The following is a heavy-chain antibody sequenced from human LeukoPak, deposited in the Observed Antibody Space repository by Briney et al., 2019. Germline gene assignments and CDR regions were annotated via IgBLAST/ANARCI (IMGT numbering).Heavy chain of an antibody. J-gene: IGHJ4*02. D-gene: IGHD3-16*02. Sequence: PGGSLRLSCAASGFTFSSYGMHWVRQAPGKGLEWVAFIRYDGSNKYYADSVKGRFTISRDNSKNTVFLQMNSLRAEDTAVYYCAKDALISFRGAWSQSDYWGQGTLVTVSS. CDR2: IRYDGSNK. CDR1: GFTFSSYG. V-gene: IGHV3-30*02. CDR3: AKDALISFRGAWSQSDY.